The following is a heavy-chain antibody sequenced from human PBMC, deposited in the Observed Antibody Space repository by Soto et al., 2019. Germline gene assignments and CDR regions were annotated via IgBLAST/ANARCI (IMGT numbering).Heavy chain of an antibody. CDR3: ARWGPNGVVVAGQSDPI. J-gene: IGHJ3*02. CDR2: INHSGST. D-gene: IGHD2-15*01. CDR1: GGSFSTYY. Sequence: KLRKTLSLTCAVYGGSFSTYYWSWIRQPPGKGLEWIGEINHSGSTNYNPSLKSRVSISVDTPKNQFSLRLTAVTAADTAVYYCARWGPNGVVVAGQSDPIWGQGTMVTVSS. V-gene: IGHV4-34*01.